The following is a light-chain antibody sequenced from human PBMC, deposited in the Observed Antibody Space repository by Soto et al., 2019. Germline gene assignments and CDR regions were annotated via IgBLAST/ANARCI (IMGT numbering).Light chain of an antibody. Sequence: EIVLTQSPGTLSLSPGERATLSCRASQSVSSNYLAWYQHKPGQAPRLLIFGASSRATGIPDRFSGSGSGTDFTLTISRLEPEDFAVYYCQQYGSSPGWTFGQGTKVDIK. CDR2: GAS. CDR3: QQYGSSPGWT. J-gene: IGKJ1*01. CDR1: QSVSSNY. V-gene: IGKV3-20*01.